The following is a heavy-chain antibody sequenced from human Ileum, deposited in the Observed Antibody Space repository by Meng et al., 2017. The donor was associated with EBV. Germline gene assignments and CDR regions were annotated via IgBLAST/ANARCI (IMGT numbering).Heavy chain of an antibody. J-gene: IGHJ5*02. V-gene: IGHV4-39*01. CDR3: ARPIAAAGWFDP. CDR1: GGPTNSRSYY. Sequence: LRPPESGPGLVKPSETLSFTCTVVGGPTNSRSYYWGWIRQPPGKGLEWIGSIYYSGRTYYNPSLKSRVTISVDTSKNQFSLKLSSVTAADTAVYYCARPIAAAGWFDPWGQGTLVTVSS. D-gene: IGHD6-13*01. CDR2: IYYSGRT.